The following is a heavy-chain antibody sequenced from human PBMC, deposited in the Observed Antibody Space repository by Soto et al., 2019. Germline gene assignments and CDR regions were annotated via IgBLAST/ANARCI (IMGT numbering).Heavy chain of an antibody. CDR3: DSFMTTVTTFPYYGMDV. V-gene: IGHV4-59*12. D-gene: IGHD4-4*01. Sequence: SETLSLTCTVSGGSISSYYWSWIRQPPGKGLEWIGYIYYSGSTNYNPSLKSRVTISVDTSKNQFSLKLSSVTAADTAVYYCDSFMTTVTTFPYYGMDVWGQGTTVTVSS. CDR1: GGSISSYY. CDR2: IYYSGST. J-gene: IGHJ6*02.